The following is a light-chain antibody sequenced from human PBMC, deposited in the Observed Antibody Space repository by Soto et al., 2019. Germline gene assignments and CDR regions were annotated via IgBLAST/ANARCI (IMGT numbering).Light chain of an antibody. CDR2: EVS. V-gene: IGLV2-14*01. CDR3: SSYTRSSLYV. J-gene: IGLJ1*01. Sequence: QSALTQPASVSGSPGQSVTISCTGTSSDVGGYNYVSWYQQHPGKAPKLMIYEVSNRPSGVSNRFSGSKSGNTASLTISGLQAEEEADYYCSSYTRSSLYVFGTGTKVT. CDR1: SSDVGGYNY.